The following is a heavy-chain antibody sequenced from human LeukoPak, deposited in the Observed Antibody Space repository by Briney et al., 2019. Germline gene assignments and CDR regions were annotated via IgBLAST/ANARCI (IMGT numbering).Heavy chain of an antibody. Sequence: ASVKVSCKASGYTFTSYYMHWVRQAPGQGLEWMGWINPNSGDTNYAQKLQGRVTMTTDTSISTAYMELSRLRSDDTAVYYCARGDIVVVPAAIPRAFDICGQGTMVTVSS. D-gene: IGHD2-2*01. V-gene: IGHV1-2*02. J-gene: IGHJ3*02. CDR1: GYTFTSYY. CDR2: INPNSGDT. CDR3: ARGDIVVVPAAIPRAFDI.